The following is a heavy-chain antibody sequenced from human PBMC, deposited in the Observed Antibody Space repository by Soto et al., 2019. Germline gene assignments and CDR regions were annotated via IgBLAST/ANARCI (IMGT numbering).Heavy chain of an antibody. D-gene: IGHD3-10*01. CDR1: GYTFTGYY. CDR3: ARARGSGSYHGMDV. CDR2: INPNSGGT. Sequence: GASVKVSCKSSGYTFTGYYMHWVRQAPGQGLEWMGWINPNSGGTNYAQKFQGWVTMTRDTSISTAYMELSRLRSDDTAVYYCARARGSGSYHGMDVWGQGTTVTVSS. J-gene: IGHJ6*02. V-gene: IGHV1-2*04.